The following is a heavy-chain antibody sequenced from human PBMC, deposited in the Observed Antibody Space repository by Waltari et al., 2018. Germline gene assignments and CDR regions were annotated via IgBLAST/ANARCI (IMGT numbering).Heavy chain of an antibody. D-gene: IGHD3-10*01. J-gene: IGHJ5*02. CDR1: GVAFSDYD. CDR3: TRDLYGLGGDWFDP. V-gene: IGHV3-21*03. Sequence: EVRLAESGGGLVKPGGSLRLACTASGVAFSDYDVNWVRQAPGTGLEWVSSIGGTHSNIFYADSVKGRFTVSRDNAKNSLYLQMDNLRAEDSGLYFCTRDLYGLGGDWFDPWGQGTLVTVSS. CDR2: IGGTHSNI.